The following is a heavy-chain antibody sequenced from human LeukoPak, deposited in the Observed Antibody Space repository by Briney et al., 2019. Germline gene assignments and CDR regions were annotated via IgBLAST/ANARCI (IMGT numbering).Heavy chain of an antibody. V-gene: IGHV3-11*01. J-gene: IGHJ4*02. D-gene: IGHD4-17*01. Sequence: KTGGSLRLSCAASGFTLSDYYMSWIRQAPGKGLESVSYISSSGDTIYYAASVKGRFTISRDNAKNSLYLQMNSLRAEDTAVYYCARVGDYVFDYWGQGTLVTVSS. CDR3: ARVGDYVFDY. CDR1: GFTLSDYY. CDR2: ISSSGDTI.